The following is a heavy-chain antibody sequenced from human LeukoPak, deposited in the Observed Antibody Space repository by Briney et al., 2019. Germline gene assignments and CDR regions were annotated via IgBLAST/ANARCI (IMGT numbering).Heavy chain of an antibody. J-gene: IGHJ4*02. Sequence: EPSETLSLTCTVSGGSIISSRYYWGWIRRSPGKGLEWIGSVYYSGTPYDHPSLKSRVVISVDTSKNQFSLKLSSVTAADTAVYYCARLLYDRSGYYYFDYWGQRTLVSVSS. CDR3: ARLLYDRSGYYYFDY. CDR1: GGSIISSRYY. D-gene: IGHD3-22*01. V-gene: IGHV4-39*01. CDR2: VYYSGTP.